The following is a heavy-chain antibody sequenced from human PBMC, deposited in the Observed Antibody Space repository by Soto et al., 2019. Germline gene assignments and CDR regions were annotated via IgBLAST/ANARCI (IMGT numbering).Heavy chain of an antibody. J-gene: IGHJ6*02. CDR1: GYSFTSYW. CDR2: IYPGDSDT. Sequence: GESLKISCKGSGYSFTSYWIGWVRQMPGKGLEWMGIIYPGDSDTRYSPSFQGQVTISADKSISTAYLQWSSLKASDNAMYYCARRVRYFDSEYGMDVWGQGTTVTVSS. CDR3: ARRVRYFDSEYGMDV. D-gene: IGHD3-9*01. V-gene: IGHV5-51*01.